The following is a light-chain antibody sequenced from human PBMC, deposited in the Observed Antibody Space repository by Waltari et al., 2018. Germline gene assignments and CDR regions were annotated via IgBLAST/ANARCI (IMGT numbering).Light chain of an antibody. V-gene: IGKV3-11*01. J-gene: IGKJ4*01. CDR1: QSVSSY. CDR2: DAS. Sequence: EIVLTQSPATLSLSPGERATLSCRASQSVSSYLAWYQQKPGQAPRLPIYDASNRATGIPARFSGSGSGTDFTLTISSLEPEDFATYHCQQLQSYPLTFGGGTKVEIK. CDR3: QQLQSYPLT.